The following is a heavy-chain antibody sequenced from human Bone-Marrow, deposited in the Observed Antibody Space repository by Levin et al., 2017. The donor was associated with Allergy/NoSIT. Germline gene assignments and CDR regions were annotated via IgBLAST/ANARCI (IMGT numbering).Heavy chain of an antibody. CDR1: GGTFSSYA. Sequence: ASVKVSCKASGGTFSSYAISWVRQAPGQGLEWMGGIIPIFGTANYAQKFQGRVTITADKSTSTAYMELSSLRSEDTAVYYCARDLWGFGCSSTSCHRADPWGQGTLVTVSS. CDR3: ARDLWGFGCSSTSCHRADP. D-gene: IGHD2-2*01. CDR2: IIPIFGTA. V-gene: IGHV1-69*06. J-gene: IGHJ5*02.